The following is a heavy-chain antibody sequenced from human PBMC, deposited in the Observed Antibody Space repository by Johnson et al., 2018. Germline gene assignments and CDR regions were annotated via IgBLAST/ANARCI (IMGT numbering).Heavy chain of an antibody. CDR3: ARGGDYGDPLGAFDI. V-gene: IGHV3-33*01. J-gene: IGHJ3*02. Sequence: QVQLVQSGGGVVQPGRSLRLSCAASGFSFTYYGMHWVRQAPGKGLEWVSVIWNDGSNKYYADSVKGRFTISRDNAKNSLYLQMNSLRAEDTAVYSCARGGDYGDPLGAFDIWGQGTMVTVSS. D-gene: IGHD4-17*01. CDR1: GFSFTYYG. CDR2: IWNDGSNK.